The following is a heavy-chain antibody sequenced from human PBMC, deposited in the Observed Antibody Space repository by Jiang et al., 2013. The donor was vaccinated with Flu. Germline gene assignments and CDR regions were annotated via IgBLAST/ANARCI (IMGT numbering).Heavy chain of an antibody. Sequence: GAEVKKPGASVKVSCKASGYTFTNYGVSWVRQAPGQGLMYLGWINASNRKTDYAQKFQGRVTMTTDPSTSTAYMELRSLRSDDTAEFYCARVVVVTYYYYGMDVWGQGTTVTVSS. D-gene: IGHD2-15*01. V-gene: IGHV1-18*01. CDR1: GYTFTNYG. J-gene: IGHJ6*02. CDR2: INASNRKT. CDR3: ARVVVVTYYYYGMDV.